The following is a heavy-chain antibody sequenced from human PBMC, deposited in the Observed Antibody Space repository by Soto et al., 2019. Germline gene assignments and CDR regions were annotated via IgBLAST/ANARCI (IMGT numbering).Heavy chain of an antibody. CDR3: ASSGAAAGTDDTGYYYYYMDV. CDR1: GGSISSYY. J-gene: IGHJ6*03. CDR2: IYYSGST. Sequence: TSETLSLTCTVSGGSISSYYWSWIRQPPGKGLEWIGYIYYSGSTNYNPSLKSRVTISVDTSKNQFSLKLSSVTAADTAVYYCASSGAAAGTDDTGYYYYYMDVWGKGTTVTVSS. V-gene: IGHV4-59*01. D-gene: IGHD6-13*01.